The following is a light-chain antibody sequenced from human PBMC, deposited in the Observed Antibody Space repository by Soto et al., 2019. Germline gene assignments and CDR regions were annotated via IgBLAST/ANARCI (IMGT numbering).Light chain of an antibody. Sequence: EIVLTQSPGTLSLSPGERVTLSCRASQSVASGYVAWYQQRPGQAPILLIYDTSIRPTGIPDRFSGSGSRTDFTLTISRLEPEDFAVYYCQQYGTSPSFGPGTKV. CDR3: QQYGTSPS. V-gene: IGKV3-20*01. CDR1: QSVASGY. J-gene: IGKJ3*01. CDR2: DTS.